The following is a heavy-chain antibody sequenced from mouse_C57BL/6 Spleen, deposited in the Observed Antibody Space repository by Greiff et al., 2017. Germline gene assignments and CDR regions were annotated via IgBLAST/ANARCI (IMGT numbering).Heavy chain of an antibody. D-gene: IGHD2-4*01. V-gene: IGHV1-15*01. CDR2: IDPETGGT. CDR1: GYTFTDYE. Sequence: VQLQQSGAELVRPGASVTLSCKASGYTFTDYEMHWVKQTPVHGLEWIGAIDPETGGTAYNQKFKGKAILTADKSSSTAYMELRSLTSEDSAVYYCTRGRLRPFAYWGQGTLVTVSA. J-gene: IGHJ3*01. CDR3: TRGRLRPFAY.